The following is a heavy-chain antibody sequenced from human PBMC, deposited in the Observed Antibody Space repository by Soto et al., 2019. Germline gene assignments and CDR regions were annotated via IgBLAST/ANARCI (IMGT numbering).Heavy chain of an antibody. D-gene: IGHD6-19*01. CDR2: ISFDGGIK. V-gene: IGHV3-30*04. CDR3: ARATTTVWLLQAY. Sequence: QVQLVESGGGVGQPGRSLRLSCAASGFTFSSYAMHWVRQAPAKGLEWVAVISFDGGIKYYADSVKGRFTVSRDSSKNTLYLQMNSLRAEDTAVYYCARATTTVWLLQAYWGQGTLVTVSS. CDR1: GFTFSSYA. J-gene: IGHJ4*02.